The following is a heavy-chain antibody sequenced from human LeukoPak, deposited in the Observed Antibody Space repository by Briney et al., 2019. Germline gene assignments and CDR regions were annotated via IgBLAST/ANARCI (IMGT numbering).Heavy chain of an antibody. J-gene: IGHJ5*02. Sequence: PGGSLRLSCAASGFTFSSYSMNWVRQAPGKGLEWVSSISSSSSYIYYADSVKGRFTISRDNAKNSLYLQMNSLRAEDTAVYYCARGAPVLLWFGELFGWFDPWGQGTLVTVSS. CDR2: ISSSSSYI. CDR1: GFTFSSYS. CDR3: ARGAPVLLWFGELFGWFDP. V-gene: IGHV3-21*01. D-gene: IGHD3-10*01.